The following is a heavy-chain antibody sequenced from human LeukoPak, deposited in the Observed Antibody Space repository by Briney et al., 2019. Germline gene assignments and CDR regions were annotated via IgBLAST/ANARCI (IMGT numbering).Heavy chain of an antibody. CDR3: AKNRHSSSFYYFDY. CDR1: GFTFSSYG. V-gene: IGHV3-30*02. CDR2: IRYDGSNK. J-gene: IGHJ4*02. Sequence: GGSLRLSCAASGFTFSSYGMHWVRQAPGKGLEWGTVIRYDGSNKYYADSVKGRFTVSRDNSKNTLYLQMNSLRAEDTAVYYCAKNRHSSSFYYFDYWGQGSLVTVSS. D-gene: IGHD6-13*01.